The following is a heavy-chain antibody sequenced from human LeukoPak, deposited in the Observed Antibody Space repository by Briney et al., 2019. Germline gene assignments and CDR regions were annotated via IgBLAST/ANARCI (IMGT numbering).Heavy chain of an antibody. D-gene: IGHD2-2*01. V-gene: IGHV3-30*02. CDR2: IRYDGSNK. CDR3: AKRGERPAAINYYYYYYMDV. Sequence: GGSLRLSCAASGFTFSSYGMHWVRQAPGKGLEWVAFIRYDGSNKYYADSVKGRFTISRDNSKNTLYLQMNSLRAEDTAVYYCAKRGERPAAINYYYYYYMDVWGKGTTVTISS. J-gene: IGHJ6*03. CDR1: GFTFSSYG.